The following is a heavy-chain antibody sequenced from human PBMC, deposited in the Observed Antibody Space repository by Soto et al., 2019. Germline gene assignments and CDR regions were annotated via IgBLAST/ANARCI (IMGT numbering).Heavy chain of an antibody. J-gene: IGHJ4*02. CDR1: GGAISSYY. Sequence: SETLSLTCTVSGGAISSYYWNWIRQPPEKGLEWIGYFSYTGSTNYNPSLKSRVTISIDASKNQFSLRLSSVTAADTAVYYCARSMHYSDGSNYSPFDYWGQGTLVTVSS. V-gene: IGHV4-59*08. CDR3: ARSMHYSDGSNYSPFDY. CDR2: FSYTGST. D-gene: IGHD3-22*01.